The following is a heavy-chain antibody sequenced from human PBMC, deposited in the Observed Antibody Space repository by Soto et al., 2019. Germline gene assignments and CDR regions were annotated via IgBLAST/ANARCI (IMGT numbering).Heavy chain of an antibody. Sequence: EVQLVESGGGLVQPGGSLRLSCAASGFTFSSYWMHWVRQAPGKGLVWVSRNNSDGSSTSYADSAKGRFTISRDNAKNSLYLQMNSLRAEDTAVYYCTYYDFWSGSPNWGQGTLVTVSS. V-gene: IGHV3-74*01. CDR3: TYYDFWSGSPN. D-gene: IGHD3-3*01. J-gene: IGHJ4*02. CDR2: NNSDGSST. CDR1: GFTFSSYW.